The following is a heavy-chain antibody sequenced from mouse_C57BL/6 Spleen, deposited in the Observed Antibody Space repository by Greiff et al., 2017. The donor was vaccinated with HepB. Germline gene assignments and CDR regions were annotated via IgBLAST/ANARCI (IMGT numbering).Heavy chain of an antibody. J-gene: IGHJ3*01. Sequence: EVMLVESGGDLVKPGGSLKLSCAASGFTFSSYGMSWVRQTPDKRLEWVATISSGGSYTYYPDSVKGGFSISRDNAKNTLYLQMSSLKYEDTAMYYGAIRSLYGSSSWFAYWGQGTLVTVSA. CDR2: ISSGGSYT. D-gene: IGHD1-1*01. CDR1: GFTFSSYG. CDR3: AIRSLYGSSSWFAY. V-gene: IGHV5-6*02.